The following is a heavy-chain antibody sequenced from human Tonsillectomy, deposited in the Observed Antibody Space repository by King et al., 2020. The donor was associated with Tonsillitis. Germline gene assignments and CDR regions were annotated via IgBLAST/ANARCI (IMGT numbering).Heavy chain of an antibody. CDR3: ARHGGYGRPLLYYYYYYMDV. CDR2: IYPGDSDT. CDR1: GYSFTSYW. V-gene: IGHV5-51*01. D-gene: IGHD5-12*01. Sequence: VQLVESGAEVKKPGESLKISCKGSGYSFTSYWIGWVRQMPGKGLEWMGIIYPGDSDTRYSPSFQGQVTISADKSISTAYLQWSSLKASDTAMYYCARHGGYGRPLLYYYYYYMDVWGKGTTVTVSS. J-gene: IGHJ6*03.